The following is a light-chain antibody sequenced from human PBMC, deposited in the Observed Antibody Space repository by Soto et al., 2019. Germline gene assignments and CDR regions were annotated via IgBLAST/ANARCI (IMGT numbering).Light chain of an antibody. CDR2: SNI. Sequence: QSVLTQPPSVSGAPGQRVTISCTVSGSTIGAGYDVHWYQQLPGTAPKLLIYSNINRPSGVPDRFSGSKSGTSASLAISGLQAEDEADYYCQSYDSGLSGSEVFGTGTKLTVL. J-gene: IGLJ1*01. V-gene: IGLV1-40*01. CDR3: QSYDSGLSGSEV. CDR1: GSTIGAGYD.